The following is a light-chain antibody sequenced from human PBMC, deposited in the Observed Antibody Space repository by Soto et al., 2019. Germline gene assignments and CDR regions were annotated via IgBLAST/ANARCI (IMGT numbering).Light chain of an antibody. CDR2: AAS. V-gene: IGKV1-6*01. CDR3: XXXYNYXPT. Sequence: ATQMTQSPSSLSASVGDRVTITCRASQDIGNDLGWYQQKPGKAPNLLIYAASSLQSGVPSRFSGSGSGTDFTLXXXXLXXXDXXXXXXXXXYNYXPTFGPGTRVEIK. J-gene: IGKJ1*01. CDR1: QDIGND.